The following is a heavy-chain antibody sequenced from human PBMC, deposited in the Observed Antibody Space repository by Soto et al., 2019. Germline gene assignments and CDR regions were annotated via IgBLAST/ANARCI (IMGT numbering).Heavy chain of an antibody. J-gene: IGHJ5*02. D-gene: IGHD3-3*01. CDR1: GGSFSGYY. CDR2: INHSGST. CDR3: ARVKRRIMIFGVVIGRDRNWFDP. Sequence: SETLALTCAVDGGSFSGYYWSWIRQPPGKGLEWIGEINHSGSTNYNLSLKSRVTISVDTSKNQFSLKLSSVTAADTAVYYCARVKRRIMIFGVVIGRDRNWFDPWGQGTLVTVSS. V-gene: IGHV4-34*01.